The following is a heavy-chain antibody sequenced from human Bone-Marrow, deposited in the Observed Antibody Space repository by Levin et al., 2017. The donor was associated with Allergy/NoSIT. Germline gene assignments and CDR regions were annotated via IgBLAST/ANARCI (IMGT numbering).Heavy chain of an antibody. CDR2: IYPGDSDT. D-gene: IGHD1-20*01. Sequence: LGESLKISCKGSGYSFTSYWIAWVRQMPGKGLEWMGIIYPGDSDTRYSPSFEGQVTISADKSTSTAYLQWSSLKVSDTAMYYCALGLTTSITPADDWGQGTLVTVSS. CDR3: ALGLTTSITPADD. J-gene: IGHJ4*02. V-gene: IGHV5-51*01. CDR1: GYSFTSYW.